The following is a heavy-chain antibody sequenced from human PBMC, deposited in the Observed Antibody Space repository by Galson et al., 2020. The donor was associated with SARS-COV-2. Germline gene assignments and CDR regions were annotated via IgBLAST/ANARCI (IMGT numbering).Heavy chain of an antibody. Sequence: ASVKVSCQTSGSHNFIHWVRQVPGQAPEWMGWINPDGGGAKYAGAFQDRLSMTSDTSTSTVYMELRTLRLDDTAVFFCARVNHNGYAAQWGQGTLVTVSS. J-gene: IGHJ4*02. CDR3: ARVNHNGYAAQ. D-gene: IGHD2-15*01. V-gene: IGHV1-2*07. CDR2: INPDGGGA. CDR1: GSHNF.